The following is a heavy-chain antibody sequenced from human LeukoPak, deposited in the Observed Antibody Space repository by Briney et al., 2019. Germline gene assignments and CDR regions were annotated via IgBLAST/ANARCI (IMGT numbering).Heavy chain of an antibody. V-gene: IGHV1-69*05. D-gene: IGHD3-3*01. CDR1: GGTFSSYA. Sequence: GASVKVSCKASGGTFSSYAISWVRQAPGQGLEWMGGIIPIFGTANYAQKFQGRVTITTDESTSTAYMELSSLRSEDTAVYYCARHRTIFGVVNDWFDPWGQGTLVTVSS. CDR2: IIPIFGTA. CDR3: ARHRTIFGVVNDWFDP. J-gene: IGHJ5*02.